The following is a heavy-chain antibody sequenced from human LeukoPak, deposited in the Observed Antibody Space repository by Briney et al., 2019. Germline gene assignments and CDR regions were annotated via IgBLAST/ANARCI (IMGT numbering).Heavy chain of an antibody. CDR2: IVVGSGNT. J-gene: IGHJ4*02. V-gene: IGHV1-58*01. CDR3: ARTAARRFDY. CDR1: GFTFTSSA. Sequence: SVKVSRKASGFTFTSSAVQWVRQARGQRLEWIGWIVVGSGNTNYAQKFQERVTITRDTSTSTVYMELSSLRSDDTAVYYCARTAARRFDYWGQGTLVTVSS. D-gene: IGHD6-6*01.